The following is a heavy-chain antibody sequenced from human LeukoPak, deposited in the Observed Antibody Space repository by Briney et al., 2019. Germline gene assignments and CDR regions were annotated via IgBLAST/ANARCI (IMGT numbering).Heavy chain of an antibody. J-gene: IGHJ6*04. Sequence: PGGSLRLSCAASGFTFSDHYMDWVRQAPGKGLESVGRIRDKANSYTTQYAASVKGRFTISRDDSKKSLYLQMNSLETEDTAVYYCARGPTGTTNYDYGMDVWGKGTTVTVS. V-gene: IGHV3-72*01. D-gene: IGHD1-1*01. CDR3: ARGPTGTTNYDYGMDV. CDR2: IRDKANSYTT. CDR1: GFTFSDHY.